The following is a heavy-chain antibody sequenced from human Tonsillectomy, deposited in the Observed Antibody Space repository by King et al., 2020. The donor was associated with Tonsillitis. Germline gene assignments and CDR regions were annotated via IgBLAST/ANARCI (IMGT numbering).Heavy chain of an antibody. CDR3: AKPASPYSSSHMDY. Sequence: VQLVESGGGLVQPGRSLRLSCAASGFTFSNYAMSWVRXAPGKGLEWVSXXSASGGNPYYADSVKGRFTISRDXXKNTLYLXMNXXXAEDTAVYYCAKPASPYSSSHMDYWGQGNLVTVSS. CDR1: GFTFSNYA. CDR2: XSASGGNP. J-gene: IGHJ4*02. D-gene: IGHD6-13*01. V-gene: IGHV3-23*04.